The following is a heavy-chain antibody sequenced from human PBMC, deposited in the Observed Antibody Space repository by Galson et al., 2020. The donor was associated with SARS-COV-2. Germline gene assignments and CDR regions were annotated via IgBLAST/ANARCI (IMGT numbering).Heavy chain of an antibody. V-gene: IGHV3-73*01. CDR3: TTINY. Sequence: QLVESLMIPCAAAGFTFSGAVMHWVRQASGKGLEWVGRIRSRTYNYATGYAASVKGRFIISRDDSKKTAYLQMNSLKAEDTAVYYCTTINYWGQGTLVTVSS. CDR1: GFTFSGAV. CDR2: IRSRTYNYAT. J-gene: IGHJ4*02.